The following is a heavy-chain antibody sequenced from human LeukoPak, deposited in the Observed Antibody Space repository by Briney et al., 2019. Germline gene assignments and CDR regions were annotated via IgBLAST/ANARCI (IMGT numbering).Heavy chain of an antibody. CDR3: AREQLAAAGYYYYGMDV. Sequence: GASVMVSCKASGYTFTSYGISWVRQAPGQGLEWMGWISAYNGNTNYAQKLQGRVTMTTDTSTSTAYMELRSLRSDDTAVYYCAREQLAAAGYYYYGMDVWGQGTTVTVSS. CDR2: ISAYNGNT. J-gene: IGHJ6*02. D-gene: IGHD6-13*01. V-gene: IGHV1-18*01. CDR1: GYTFTSYG.